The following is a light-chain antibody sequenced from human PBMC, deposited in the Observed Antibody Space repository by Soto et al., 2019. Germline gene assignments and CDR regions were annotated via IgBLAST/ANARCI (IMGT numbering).Light chain of an antibody. CDR3: QQYGTSPPRYT. Sequence: ENVLTQSPGTLSLSPGERVTLSCRASYLFSSNYLAWYQQKPGQAPRLLIYGTSSRATGIPDRFSGSGSGADFTLSISRLEPEDFAVYYCQQYGTSPPRYTFGQGTKLEIK. CDR1: YLFSSNY. CDR2: GTS. J-gene: IGKJ2*01. V-gene: IGKV3-20*01.